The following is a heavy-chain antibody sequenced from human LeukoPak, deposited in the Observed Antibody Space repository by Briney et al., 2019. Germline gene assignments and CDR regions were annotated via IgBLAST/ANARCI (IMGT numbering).Heavy chain of an antibody. CDR2: IWYDGSNK. V-gene: IGHV3-33*06. CDR3: AKEAYCGGDCSRWFDP. Sequence: GRSLRLSCAASGFTFSSYGMHWVRQAPGKGLEWVALIWYDGSNKYYADSVKGRFTISRDNSKNTVYLQMNSLRAEDTAVYYCAKEAYCGGDCSRWFDPWGQGTLVTVSS. CDR1: GFTFSSYG. D-gene: IGHD2-21*02. J-gene: IGHJ5*02.